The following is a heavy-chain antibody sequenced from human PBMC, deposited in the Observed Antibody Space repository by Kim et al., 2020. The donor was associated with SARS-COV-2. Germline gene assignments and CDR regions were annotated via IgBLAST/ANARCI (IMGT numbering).Heavy chain of an antibody. J-gene: IGHJ3*02. V-gene: IGHV3-48*02. CDR3: ARDVGSSGWYSGDAFDI. Sequence: GGSLRLSCAPSGFTFSSYSMNWVRQAPGKGLEWVSYISSSSSTIYYADSVKGRFTISRDNAKNSLYLQMNSLRDEDTAVYYCARDVGSSGWYSGDAFDIWGKGTMVTVSS. CDR1: GFTFSSYS. CDR2: ISSSSSTI. D-gene: IGHD6-19*01.